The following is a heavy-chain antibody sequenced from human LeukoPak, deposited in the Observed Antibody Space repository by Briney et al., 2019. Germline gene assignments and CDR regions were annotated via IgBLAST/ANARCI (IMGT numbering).Heavy chain of an antibody. J-gene: IGHJ4*02. Sequence: LALIYWDDDKRYSPSLKSRLTIPKDTSKNQVVLTMTNMDPVDTATYYCASSGATYHYLDYWGQGTLVTVSS. V-gene: IGHV2-5*02. CDR2: IYWDDDK. CDR3: ASSGATYHYLDY. D-gene: IGHD5-12*01.